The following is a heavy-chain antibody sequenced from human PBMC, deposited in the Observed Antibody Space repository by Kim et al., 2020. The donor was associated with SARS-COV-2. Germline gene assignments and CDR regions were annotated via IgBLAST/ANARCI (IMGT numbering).Heavy chain of an antibody. CDR2: LKSKIDGGTT. Sequence: GGSLRLSCAASGFSFNKAWMNWVRQSPGKGLEWIGRLKSKIDGGTTDYAAPVKDRFTISRDDSKNTLYLEMTGLKTEDTAVYYCTTLSYLVRGLTGGKWFDPWGQGTLVTVSS. V-gene: IGHV3-15*01. CDR1: GFSFNKAW. CDR3: TTLSYLVRGLTGGKWFDP. D-gene: IGHD3-10*01. J-gene: IGHJ5*02.